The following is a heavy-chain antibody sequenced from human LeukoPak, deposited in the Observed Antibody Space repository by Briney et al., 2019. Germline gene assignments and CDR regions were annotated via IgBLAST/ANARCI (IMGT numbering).Heavy chain of an antibody. CDR3: ARDSLPLNYDSSGHDY. CDR2: ISYDGSNK. D-gene: IGHD3-22*01. V-gene: IGHV3-30*04. J-gene: IGHJ4*02. CDR1: GFTFSSYA. Sequence: RPGGSLRLSCAASGFTFSSYAMHWVRQAPGKGLEWVAVISYDGSNKYYADSVKGRFTISRDNSKNTLYLQMNSLRAEDTAVYYCARDSLPLNYDSSGHDYWGQGTLVTVSS.